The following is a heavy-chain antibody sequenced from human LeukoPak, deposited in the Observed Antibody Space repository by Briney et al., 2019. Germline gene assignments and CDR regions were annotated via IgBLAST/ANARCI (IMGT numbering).Heavy chain of an antibody. CDR3: ARDFGRYYFDY. J-gene: IGHJ4*02. D-gene: IGHD3-10*01. Sequence: GGSLRLSCAASGFTFSSYSMNWVRQAPGKGLEWVSSISSRSGYIYYADSVKGRFTISRDNARNSLYLQMNSLRAEDTAVYYCARDFGRYYFDYWGQGTLVTVSS. V-gene: IGHV3-21*01. CDR1: GFTFSSYS. CDR2: ISSRSGYI.